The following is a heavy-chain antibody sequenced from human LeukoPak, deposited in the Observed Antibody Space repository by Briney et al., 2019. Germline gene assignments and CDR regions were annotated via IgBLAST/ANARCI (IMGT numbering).Heavy chain of an antibody. CDR2: IIPIFGTA. Sequence: AASVKVSCKASGGTFSSYAISWVRQAPGQGLEWMGGIIPIFGTANYAQKFQGRVTITTDESTSTAYMELSSLRSNDTAVYYCASGEVAASRPFFDYWGQGTLVTVSS. CDR3: ASGEVAASRPFFDY. J-gene: IGHJ4*02. D-gene: IGHD2-15*01. V-gene: IGHV1-69*05. CDR1: GGTFSSYA.